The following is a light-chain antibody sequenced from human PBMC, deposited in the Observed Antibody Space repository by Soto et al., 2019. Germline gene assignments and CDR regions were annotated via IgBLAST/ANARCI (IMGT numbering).Light chain of an antibody. CDR2: TTS. J-gene: IGKJ2*01. CDR1: QNVNIW. CDR3: QQANSFPLT. V-gene: IGKV1-12*01. Sequence: DIPMTQTPSSVSASVGDRVTMTCRASQNVNIWLAWYQQKPGKAPKALILTTSSLQSGVPSRFSGSGSGTDFTLTISSLQPEDFATYFCQQANSFPLTFGQGTKLEI.